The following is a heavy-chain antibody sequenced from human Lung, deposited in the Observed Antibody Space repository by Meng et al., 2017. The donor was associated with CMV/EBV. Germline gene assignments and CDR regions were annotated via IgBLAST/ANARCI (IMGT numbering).Heavy chain of an antibody. D-gene: IGHD6-19*01. J-gene: IGHJ4*02. CDR2: IYHSGST. CDR3: ASFPPPGKQWLVTDY. CDR1: GGSISRSNW. V-gene: IGHV4-4*02. Sequence: VQLQGSGPGVVKPSGTLPLTCAVSGGSISRSNWWSWVRQPPGKGLEWIGEIYHSGSTNYNPSLKSRVTISVDKSKNQFSLKLSSVTAADTAVYYCASFPPPGKQWLVTDYWGQGTLVTVSS.